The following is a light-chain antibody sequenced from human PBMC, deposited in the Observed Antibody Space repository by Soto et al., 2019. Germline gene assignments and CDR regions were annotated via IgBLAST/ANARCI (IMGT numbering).Light chain of an antibody. Sequence: QPVATQQPSLTLSPGGTVSLTCVYSTGAVISGYYLSWLEEKPGQAGSAVIYSTSNKHSWPPARFSGSLLGGKAAGTLSGVQPGDEADYDCLLYYGGAPIVFGTGTKGTVL. CDR2: STS. V-gene: IGLV7-43*01. J-gene: IGLJ1*01. CDR3: LLYYGGAPIV. CDR1: TGAVISGYY.